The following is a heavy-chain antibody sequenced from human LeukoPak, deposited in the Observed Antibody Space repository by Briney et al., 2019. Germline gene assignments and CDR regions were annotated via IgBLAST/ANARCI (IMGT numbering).Heavy chain of an antibody. V-gene: IGHV4-59*01. CDR2: IFYSGST. D-gene: IGHD2-15*01. CDR3: ASSGGSRDWFDP. J-gene: IGHJ5*02. CDR1: GGSISGYF. Sequence: SETLSLTCTVSGGSISGYFWSWIRQPPGKGLEWIGYIFYSGSTNYNPSLKSRVTITVDTSKNQFSLKLSSVTAADTAVYYCASSGGSRDWFDPWGQGTLVTVSS.